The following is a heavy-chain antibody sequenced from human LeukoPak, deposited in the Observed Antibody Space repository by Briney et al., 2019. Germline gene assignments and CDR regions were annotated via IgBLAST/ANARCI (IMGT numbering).Heavy chain of an antibody. D-gene: IGHD6-19*01. CDR2: IYYSGST. Sequence: PSETLSLTCTVSGGSISSYYWSWIRQPPGKGLGWIGYIYYSGSTNYNPSLKSRVTISVDTSKNQFSLKLSSVTAADTAVYYCARCPIAVAPLYYFDYWGQGTLVTVSS. CDR1: GGSISSYY. V-gene: IGHV4-59*12. CDR3: ARCPIAVAPLYYFDY. J-gene: IGHJ4*02.